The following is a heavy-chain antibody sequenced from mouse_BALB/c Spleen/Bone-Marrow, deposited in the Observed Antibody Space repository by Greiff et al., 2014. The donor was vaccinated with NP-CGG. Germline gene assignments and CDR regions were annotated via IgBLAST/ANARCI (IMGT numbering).Heavy chain of an antibody. D-gene: IGHD1-1*01. CDR2: ISTYSGNT. J-gene: IGHJ3*01. CDR1: GYTFTDYA. CDR3: ARAGYGSSYDWFAY. V-gene: IGHV1-67*01. Sequence: VQVVESGPELVRPGVSVKISCKGSGYTFTDYAMHWVKQSHAKSLEWIGVISTYSGNTNYNQKFKGKATMTVDKSSSTAYMELARLTSEGSAIYYCARAGYGSSYDWFAYWGQGTLVTVSA.